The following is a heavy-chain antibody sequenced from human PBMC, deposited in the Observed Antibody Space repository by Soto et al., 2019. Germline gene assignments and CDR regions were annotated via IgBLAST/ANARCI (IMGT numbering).Heavy chain of an antibody. CDR2: IYHSGST. Sequence: SETLSLTCAVSGGSISSSNWWSWVRQPPGKGLEWIGEIYHSGSTNYNPSLKSRVTISVDKSKNQFSLKLSSVTAADTAVYYCARARGGGTTRYYYYGMDVWGQGTTVTVSS. J-gene: IGHJ6*02. D-gene: IGHD1-1*01. CDR1: GGSISSSNW. V-gene: IGHV4-4*02. CDR3: ARARGGGTTRYYYYGMDV.